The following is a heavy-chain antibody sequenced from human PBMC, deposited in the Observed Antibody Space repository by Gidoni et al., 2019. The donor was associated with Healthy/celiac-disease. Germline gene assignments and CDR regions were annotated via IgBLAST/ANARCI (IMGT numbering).Heavy chain of an antibody. V-gene: IGHV1-69*01. Sequence: HVQLVQSGAEVKTPGSSVKVSCKASGGTFSSYAISWVRQAPEQGQGWMGGIIPSLGTANYAQKIQGRITIAADESTRTAYMGLSSKRSEDTDVYYCARESGGYDSSGYFGDWGQGTLVTVSS. CDR1: GGTFSSYA. CDR3: ARESGGYDSSGYFGD. D-gene: IGHD3-22*01. CDR2: IIPSLGTA. J-gene: IGHJ4*02.